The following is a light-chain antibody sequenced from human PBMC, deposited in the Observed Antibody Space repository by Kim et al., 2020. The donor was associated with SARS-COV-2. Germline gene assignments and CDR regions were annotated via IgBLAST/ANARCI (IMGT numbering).Light chain of an antibody. CDR1: SDNNIGTHN. Sequence: LTFPEQSDNNIGTHNVYWFQQNPGSPPRYLLYYFSDSDKGQGSGVPSRFSGSKDASANTGILLISGLQSEDEADYYCMIWARNAVLFGGGTQLTVL. J-gene: IGLJ2*01. CDR2: YFSDSDK. CDR3: MIWARNAVL. V-gene: IGLV5-37*01.